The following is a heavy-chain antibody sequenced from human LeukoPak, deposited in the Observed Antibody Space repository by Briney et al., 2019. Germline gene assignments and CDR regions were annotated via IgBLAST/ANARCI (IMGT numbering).Heavy chain of an antibody. V-gene: IGHV4-59*01. CDR1: GGSISGFY. Sequence: PSETLSLTCTVSGGSISGFYWGWIRQPPGKGLEWIGFIYYSGSANYNPSLKSRVTMSVGMSKNQFSLELSSVTAADTAFYYCARDRDSSGWFDYWGQGALVTVSS. CDR2: IYYSGSA. D-gene: IGHD6-19*01. CDR3: ARDRDSSGWFDY. J-gene: IGHJ4*02.